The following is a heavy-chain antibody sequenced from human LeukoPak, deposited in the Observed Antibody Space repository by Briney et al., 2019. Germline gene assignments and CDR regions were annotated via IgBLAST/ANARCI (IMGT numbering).Heavy chain of an antibody. CDR1: GYTFTGYY. CDR3: ARELRSANNWFDA. J-gene: IGHJ5*02. Sequence: GASVKVSCKASGYTFTGYYMHWVRQAPGQGLEWMGWINPNSGGTNYAQKFQGRVTMTRDTSISTAYMELSRLRSDDTAVYYCARELRSANNWFDAWGQGTLVTVSS. CDR2: INPNSGGT. V-gene: IGHV1-2*02.